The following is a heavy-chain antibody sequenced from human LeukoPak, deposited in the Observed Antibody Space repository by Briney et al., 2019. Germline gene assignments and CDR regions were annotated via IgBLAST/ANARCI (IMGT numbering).Heavy chain of an antibody. J-gene: IGHJ4*02. V-gene: IGHV4-30-2*01. Sequence: SQTLSLTCAVSGGSISSGGYSWSWIRQPPGKGLERIGDIYHSGSTYYNPSLKSRVTISVDRSKNQFSLKLSSVTAADTAVYYCARTNLYSNYDVYFDYWGQGTLVTVSS. CDR3: ARTNLYSNYDVYFDY. D-gene: IGHD4-11*01. CDR2: IYHSGST. CDR1: GGSISSGGYS.